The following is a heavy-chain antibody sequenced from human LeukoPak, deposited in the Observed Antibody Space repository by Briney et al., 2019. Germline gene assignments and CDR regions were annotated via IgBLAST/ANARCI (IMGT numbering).Heavy chain of an antibody. CDR2: ISSSGSTI. J-gene: IGHJ6*02. D-gene: IGHD3-22*01. V-gene: IGHV3-11*01. CDR1: GFTFSDYY. CDR3: AKDLISYYYDSSGYYNEDYGMDV. Sequence: GGSLRLCCAASGFTFSDYYMSWIRQAPRKGLEWVSYISSSGSTIYYADSVKGRFTISRDNAKNSLYLQMNSLRAEDTALYYCAKDLISYYYDSSGYYNEDYGMDVWGQGTTVTVSS.